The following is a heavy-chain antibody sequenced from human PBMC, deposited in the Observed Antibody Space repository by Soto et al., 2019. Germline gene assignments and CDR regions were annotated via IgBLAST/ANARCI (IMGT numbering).Heavy chain of an antibody. V-gene: IGHV4-59*08. Sequence: SETLSLTCTVSGDSISTDYWSWILQSPGKGLEWIGFIYYGGSTNYNPSLKSRVTISVDTPKNQFSLKLSSVTAADTAVYYCAKNWNWGSLVHWGQGTLVTV. D-gene: IGHD7-27*01. J-gene: IGHJ4*02. CDR2: IYYGGST. CDR1: GDSISTDY. CDR3: AKNWNWGSLVH.